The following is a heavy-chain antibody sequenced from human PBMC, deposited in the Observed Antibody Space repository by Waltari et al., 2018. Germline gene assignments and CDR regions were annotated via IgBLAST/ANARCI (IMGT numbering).Heavy chain of an antibody. V-gene: IGHV3-30*04. J-gene: IGHJ6*02. D-gene: IGHD2-2*01. Sequence: QVQLVESGGGVVQPGRSLRLSCAASGFSFRTYAMHWVRQAPGKGLEWGAVISKDGRNKYYADSGKGRFTISRDNSKNTLYLQMNSLRAEDTAVYYCARDSSCSSTRCYYKHGMDVWGQGTTVTVSS. CDR2: ISKDGRNK. CDR1: GFSFRTYA. CDR3: ARDSSCSSTRCYYKHGMDV.